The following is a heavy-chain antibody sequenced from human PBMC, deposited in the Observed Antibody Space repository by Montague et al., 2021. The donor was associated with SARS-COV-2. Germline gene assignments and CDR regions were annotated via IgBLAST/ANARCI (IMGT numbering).Heavy chain of an antibody. J-gene: IGHJ4*02. CDR2: SYYRSKWYN. V-gene: IGHV6-1*01. CDR1: GDSVTSNMAT. D-gene: IGHD2-2*01. CDR3: ARIPVGSKYYFDF. Sequence: CAISGDSVTSNMATGNWSRQSPSSGREWLGRSYYRSKWYNDYAESVKSRITIDPDTSKHQFSLHLNSVTPEDTAVYYCARIPVGSKYYFDFWGQGTLVTVSS.